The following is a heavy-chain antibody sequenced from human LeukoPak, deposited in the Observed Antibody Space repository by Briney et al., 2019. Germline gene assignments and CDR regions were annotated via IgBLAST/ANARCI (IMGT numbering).Heavy chain of an antibody. V-gene: IGHV3-21*01. Sequence: GGSLRLSCAASGLTFSSYTMNWVRQAPGKGLEWVSSISSSSSYIYYADSVKGRFTISRDNAKNSLYLQMNSLRAEDTAVYFCARDLNYDYIWGSYRPDYFDYWGQGTLVTVSS. D-gene: IGHD3-16*02. CDR1: GLTFSSYT. CDR3: ARDLNYDYIWGSYRPDYFDY. CDR2: ISSSSSYI. J-gene: IGHJ4*02.